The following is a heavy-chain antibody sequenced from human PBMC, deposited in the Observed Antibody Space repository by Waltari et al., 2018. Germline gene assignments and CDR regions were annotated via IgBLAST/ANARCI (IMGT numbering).Heavy chain of an antibody. V-gene: IGHV3-48*04. CDR2: ISSSSTI. CDR3: ARGMVGAAYFDC. D-gene: IGHD1-26*01. CDR1: VFTFSSYS. Sequence: EVQLVESGGGLVQPGGSLRLSCVASVFTFSSYSMNCVRQAPGKGLEWVSYISSSSTINYADSVKGRFTISRDSPKNSLYLQMNSLRAEDAAVYYCARGMVGAAYFDCWGQGALVSVSS. J-gene: IGHJ4*02.